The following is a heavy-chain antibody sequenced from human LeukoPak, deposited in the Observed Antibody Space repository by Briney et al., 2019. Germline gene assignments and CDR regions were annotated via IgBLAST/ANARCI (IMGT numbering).Heavy chain of an antibody. CDR2: INHSGST. CDR3: ARGSTVVTRYDFDY. J-gene: IGHJ4*02. CDR1: GGSFSGYY. D-gene: IGHD4-23*01. Sequence: SESLSLTCAVYGGSFSGYYWSWIRQPPGKGLEWIGEINHSGSTNYNPSLKSRVTISVDTSKNQFSLKLSSVTAADTAVYYCARGSTVVTRYDFDYWGQGTLVTVSP. V-gene: IGHV4-34*01.